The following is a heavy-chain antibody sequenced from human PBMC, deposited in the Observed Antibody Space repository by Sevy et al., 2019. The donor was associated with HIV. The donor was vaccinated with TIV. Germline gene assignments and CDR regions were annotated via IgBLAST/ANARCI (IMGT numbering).Heavy chain of an antibody. CDR2: INWNSGNI. V-gene: IGHV3-9*01. J-gene: IGHJ4*02. CDR1: GFTFDDYA. Sequence: GGSLRLSCEASGFTFDDYAMHWVRQAPGKGLEWVSGINWNSGNIGYEDSVRGRFTISIDNAKKSLFLQMNSLRGEDTAFYYCAKCGTREVGATVTPFDYWGQGALVTVSS. CDR3: AKCGTREVGATVTPFDY. D-gene: IGHD4-4*01.